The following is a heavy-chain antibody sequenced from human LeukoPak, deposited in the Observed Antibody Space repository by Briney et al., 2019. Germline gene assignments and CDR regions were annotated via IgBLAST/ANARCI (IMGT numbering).Heavy chain of an antibody. J-gene: IGHJ4*02. CDR1: GFTFSSYA. Sequence: GGSLRLSXAASGFTFSSYAMSWVRQAPGKGLEWVSAISGSGGSTYYADSAKGRFTISRDNSKNTLYLQMNSLRADDTAVYYCAKGHGLLVRGVMGHYFDYWGQGALVTVSS. V-gene: IGHV3-23*01. CDR2: ISGSGGST. D-gene: IGHD3-10*01. CDR3: AKGHGLLVRGVMGHYFDY.